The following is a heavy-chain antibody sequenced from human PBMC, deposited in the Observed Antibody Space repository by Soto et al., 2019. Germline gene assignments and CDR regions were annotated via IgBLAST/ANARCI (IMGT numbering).Heavy chain of an antibody. D-gene: IGHD5-18*01. CDR2: INAYNGNT. CDR1: GYTFTNYG. CDR3: ARDQAMAQFDY. J-gene: IGHJ4*02. V-gene: IGHV1-18*01. Sequence: QVQLVQSGAEVKKPGASVKVSCKASGYTFTNYGISWVRQAPGQGLEWMGWINAYNGNTKYAQKLQGRVTMTTDTSTSPAYLELRRLRSDDTAVYYCARDQAMAQFDYWGQGTLVTVSS.